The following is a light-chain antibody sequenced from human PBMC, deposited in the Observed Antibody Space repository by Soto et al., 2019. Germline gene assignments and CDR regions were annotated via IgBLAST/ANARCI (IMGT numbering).Light chain of an antibody. CDR3: VLYMNSGLRV. Sequence: QAVVTQEPSISVSPGGTVTLTCGLNSGSVSTSDYPSWYQQTPGQAPRTLIYGKDTRSSGVPDRFSGSIVGNKAALTITGAQAEDESDYYCVLYMNSGLRVFGGGTKLTVL. J-gene: IGLJ3*02. CDR2: GKD. V-gene: IGLV8-61*01. CDR1: SGSVSTSDY.